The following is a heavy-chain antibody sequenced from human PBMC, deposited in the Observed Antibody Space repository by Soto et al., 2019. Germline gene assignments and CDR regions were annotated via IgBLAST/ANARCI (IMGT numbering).Heavy chain of an antibody. J-gene: IGHJ4*02. V-gene: IGHV3-33*01. D-gene: IGHD3-22*01. CDR1: GFTFSSDG. CDR3: ARTAYYYDSSGYYFDC. Sequence: PGGSLRLSCAASGFTFSSDGLHWVRQAPVNGLERVAFIWSDGRNTYYSDSVKGRFTISRDNSKNTLYLQMNSLRAEDTAVYYCARTAYYYDSSGYYFDCWGQGTLVTVSS. CDR2: IWSDGRNT.